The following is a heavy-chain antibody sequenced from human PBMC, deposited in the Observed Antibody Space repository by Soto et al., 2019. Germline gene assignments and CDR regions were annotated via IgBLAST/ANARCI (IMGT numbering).Heavy chain of an antibody. CDR3: AILLGYCTNGVCPRRLDDYYGMDV. CDR1: GGTFSSYA. Sequence: SVKVSCKASGGTFSSYAISWVRQAPGQGLEWMGGIIPIFGTANYAQKFQGRVTITADESTSTAYMELSSLRSEDTAVYYCAILLGYCTNGVCPRRLDDYYGMDVWGQGTTVTVSS. V-gene: IGHV1-69*13. D-gene: IGHD2-8*01. J-gene: IGHJ6*02. CDR2: IIPIFGTA.